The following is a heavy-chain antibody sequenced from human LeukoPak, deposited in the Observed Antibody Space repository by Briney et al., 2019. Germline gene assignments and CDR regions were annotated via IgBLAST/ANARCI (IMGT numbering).Heavy chain of an antibody. D-gene: IGHD2-2*01. V-gene: IGHV4-59*08. CDR2: ISYSGRT. CDR3: ARAGEPRVPAATNWFDP. J-gene: IGHJ5*02. Sequence: SETLSLTCTVSGGSISSYYWSWIRQPPGKGLEWIGYISYSGRTNYNPSLKSRVTISEDTSKNQFSLKLSSVTAADTAVYYCARAGEPRVPAATNWFDPWGQGTLVTVSS. CDR1: GGSISSYY.